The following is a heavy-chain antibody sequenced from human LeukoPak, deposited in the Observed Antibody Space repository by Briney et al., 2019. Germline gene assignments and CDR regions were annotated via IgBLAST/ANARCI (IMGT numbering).Heavy chain of an antibody. D-gene: IGHD1-26*01. CDR2: ISWNSGSM. CDR3: AKGAYSGSYQNFDY. V-gene: IGHV3-9*01. Sequence: GRSLRLSCAASGFTFDDYAMHWVRQAPGKGLEWVSGISWNSGSMGYADSVKGRFTISRDNAKNSLYLQMNSLRAEDTALYYCAKGAYSGSYQNFDYWGQGTLVTVSS. J-gene: IGHJ4*02. CDR1: GFTFDDYA.